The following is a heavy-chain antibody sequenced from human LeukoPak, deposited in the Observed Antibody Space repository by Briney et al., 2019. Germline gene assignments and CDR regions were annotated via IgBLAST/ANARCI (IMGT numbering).Heavy chain of an antibody. J-gene: IGHJ4*02. V-gene: IGHV4-59*02. CDR2: FYNSGRS. Sequence: SETLSLTCSVSGGLVTTYYWSWIRQPPGKGLEWIGYFYNSGRSTYNPSLKSRVTISADTSKNHFSLKLNSVTTADTAVYYCTRGAGWLIDYWGQGILVTVSS. CDR3: TRGAGWLIDY. CDR1: GGLVTTYY. D-gene: IGHD3-16*01.